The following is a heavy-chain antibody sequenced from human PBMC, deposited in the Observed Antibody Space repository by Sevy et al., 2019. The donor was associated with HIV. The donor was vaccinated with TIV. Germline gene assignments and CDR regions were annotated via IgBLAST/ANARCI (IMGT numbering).Heavy chain of an antibody. D-gene: IGHD3-16*01. CDR2: ISSGSDYM. CDR1: GFTFSTYS. CDR3: ARGGARGDFDS. J-gene: IGHJ4*02. Sequence: GGSLRLSCAASGFTFSTYSMNWVRQAPGKGLEWVSSISSGSDYMYYADSLKGRFTISRVNAKNSLYLQMNSLGAEDTAVHYCARGGARGDFDSWGQGTLVTVSS. V-gene: IGHV3-21*01.